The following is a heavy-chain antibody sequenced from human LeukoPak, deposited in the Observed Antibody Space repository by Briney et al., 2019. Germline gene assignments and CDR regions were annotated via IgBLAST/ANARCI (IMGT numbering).Heavy chain of an antibody. CDR2: IKQDGSEK. Sequence: GGSLGLSCAASGFTFSSYWMSWVRQAPGKGLEWVANIKQDGSEKYYVDSVKGRFTISRDNSKNTLYLRMNSLRAEDTAVYYCAKAPYYSYYCMDVWGKGTTVTVSS. V-gene: IGHV3-7*01. CDR3: AKAPYYSYYCMDV. J-gene: IGHJ6*03. CDR1: GFTFSSYW.